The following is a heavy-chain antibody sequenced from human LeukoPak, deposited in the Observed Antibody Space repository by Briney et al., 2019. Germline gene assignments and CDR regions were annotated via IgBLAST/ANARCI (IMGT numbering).Heavy chain of an antibody. D-gene: IGHD2-2*01. CDR2: MNPNSGNT. Sequence: ASVKVSCKASGYTFTSYDINWVRQATGQGLEWMGWMNPNSGNTGYAQKFQGRVTMTRNTSISTAYMELSSLRSEDTAVYYCATGSSTAGSRFPQGYWGQGSLVTVSS. CDR3: ATGSSTAGSRFPQGY. V-gene: IGHV1-8*01. CDR1: GYTFTSYD. J-gene: IGHJ4*02.